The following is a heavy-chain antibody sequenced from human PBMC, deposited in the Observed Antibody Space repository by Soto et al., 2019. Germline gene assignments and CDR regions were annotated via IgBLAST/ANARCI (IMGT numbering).Heavy chain of an antibody. Sequence: QVQLVQSGAEVKKPGASVKVSCMASGYTFTTYGITWVRQAPGQGLEWVGWSSTYTGYTDYAQRFQWRVIMTADTSTRTAYMALESMTPPATSVYYCARAPNYDNVLGWLYYYALEVWGQGTPVTVSS. CDR1: GYTFTTYG. D-gene: IGHD2-8*01. V-gene: IGHV1-18*01. CDR3: ARAPNYDNVLGWLYYYALEV. CDR2: SSTYTGYT. J-gene: IGHJ6*02.